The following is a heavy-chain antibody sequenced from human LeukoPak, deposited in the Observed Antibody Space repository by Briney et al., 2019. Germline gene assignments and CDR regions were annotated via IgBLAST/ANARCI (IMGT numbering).Heavy chain of an antibody. CDR3: ARYSGRADYFDY. J-gene: IGHJ4*02. D-gene: IGHD1-26*01. Sequence: SETLSLTCTVSGGSISSGGYYWSWIRQHPGDGLEWIGYIYYSGSTYYNPSLKSRVTISIDTSKNHFSLKLSSVTAADTAVYYCARYSGRADYFDYWGQGTLVTVSS. CDR1: GGSISSGGYY. CDR2: IYYSGST. V-gene: IGHV4-31*02.